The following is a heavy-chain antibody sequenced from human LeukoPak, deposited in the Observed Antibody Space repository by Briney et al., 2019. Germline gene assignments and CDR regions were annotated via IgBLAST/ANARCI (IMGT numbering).Heavy chain of an antibody. CDR2: IYGGNTT. J-gene: IGHJ1*01. V-gene: IGHV3-66*01. CDR1: GFTVSNNY. Sequence: GGSLRLSCAASGFTVSNNYMSWVRQAPGKGLEWVSIIYGGNTTYYADSVKGRFTISRDNSKNTLYLQMNSLRAEDTAVYFCAREKQHWGQGTVVSVSS. CDR3: AREKQH.